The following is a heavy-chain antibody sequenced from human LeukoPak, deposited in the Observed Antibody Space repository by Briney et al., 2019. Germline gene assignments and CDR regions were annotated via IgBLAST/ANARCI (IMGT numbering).Heavy chain of an antibody. CDR1: GFTFSSYA. V-gene: IGHV3-23*01. J-gene: IGHJ2*01. CDR3: AKDNSNYVYWYFDL. CDR2: ISGSGGST. Sequence: GGSLRLSCAASGFTFSSYAMSWVRQAPGKGLEWGSAISGSGGSTYYADSVKGRFTISRDNSKNTLYLQMNSLRAEDTAVYYCAKDNSNYVYWYFDLWGRGTLVTVSS. D-gene: IGHD4-11*01.